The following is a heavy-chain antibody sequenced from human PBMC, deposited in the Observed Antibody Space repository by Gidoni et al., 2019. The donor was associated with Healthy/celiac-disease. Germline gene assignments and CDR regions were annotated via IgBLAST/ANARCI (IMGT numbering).Heavy chain of an antibody. CDR3: ASLMYYYDSSGHF. CDR2: ISSSGSTI. D-gene: IGHD3-22*01. J-gene: IGHJ4*02. Sequence: PGKGLEWVSYISSSGSTIYYADSVKGRFTISRDNAKNSLYLQMNSLRAEDTAVYYCASLMYYYDSSGHFWGQGTLVTVSS. V-gene: IGHV3-11*01.